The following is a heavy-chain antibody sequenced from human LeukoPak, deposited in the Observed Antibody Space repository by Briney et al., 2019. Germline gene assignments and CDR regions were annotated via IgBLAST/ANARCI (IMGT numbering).Heavy chain of an antibody. CDR1: GGSISSYY. D-gene: IGHD3-16*01. CDR3: ARHYEGATFDY. J-gene: IGHJ4*02. V-gene: IGHV4-59*08. CDR2: IYYSGST. Sequence: SQSLSLTCTVSGGSISSYYWGWIRQPPGKGLEWVGYIYYSGSTNYNPSLKTRGTISVDPFKNQFSLKLSSVTAADTAGYYCARHYEGATFDYWGQGTLVTVSS.